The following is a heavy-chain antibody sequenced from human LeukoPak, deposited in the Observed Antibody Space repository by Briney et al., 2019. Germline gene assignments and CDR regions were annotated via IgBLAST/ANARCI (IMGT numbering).Heavy chain of an antibody. J-gene: IGHJ5*01. CDR3: AKDGRRGYDYDS. CDR2: ISNAAGTT. Sequence: PPGGSLRLSCATSGFTFGTYAMSWVRQGPGKGLEWVARISNAAGTTNYADSVRGRFTISRDNSQNTLYLQMSSPRVEDTAEYYCAKDGRRGYDYDSWGQGTLVIVSS. CDR1: GFTFGTYA. V-gene: IGHV3-23*01. D-gene: IGHD5-12*01.